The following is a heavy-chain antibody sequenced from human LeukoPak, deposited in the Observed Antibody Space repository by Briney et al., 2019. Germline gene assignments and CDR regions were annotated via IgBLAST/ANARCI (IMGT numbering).Heavy chain of an antibody. V-gene: IGHV4-34*01. CDR1: GGSFSGYC. J-gene: IGHJ4*02. D-gene: IGHD3-10*01. CDR2: INHSGST. CDR3: ASGGVLTYYYGSGSVDY. Sequence: SETLSLTCAVYGGSFSGYCWSWIRQPPGKGLEWIGEINHSGSTNYNPSLKSRVTISVDTSKNQFSLKLSSVTAADTAVYYCASGGVLTYYYGSGSVDYWGQGTLVTVSS.